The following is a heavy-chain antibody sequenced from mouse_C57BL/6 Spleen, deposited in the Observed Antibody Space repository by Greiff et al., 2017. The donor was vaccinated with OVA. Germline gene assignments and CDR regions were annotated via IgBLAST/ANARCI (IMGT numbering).Heavy chain of an antibody. CDR2: IDPSDSYT. CDR1: GYTFTSYW. V-gene: IGHV1-69*01. J-gene: IGHJ1*03. D-gene: IGHD1-1*01. CDR3: ASLLLRNWDYDG. Sequence: QVQLKQPGAELVMPGASVKLSCKASGYTFTSYWMHWVKQRPGQGLEWIGEIDPSDSYTNYNQKFKGKSTLTVDKSSSTAYMQLSSLTSEDSAVYYCASLLLRNWDYDGWGTGTTVTVAS.